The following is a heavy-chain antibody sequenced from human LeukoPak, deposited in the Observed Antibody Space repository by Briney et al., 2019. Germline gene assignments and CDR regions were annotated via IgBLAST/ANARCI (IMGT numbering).Heavy chain of an antibody. V-gene: IGHV1-18*01. D-gene: IGHD6-19*01. Sequence: ASVKVSCKASGYTFTSYGISRVRQAPRQGLEWMGWISAYNGNTNYAQKLQGRVTMTTDTSTSTAYMELRSLRSDDTAVYYCARDNGGWFWVNYWGQGTLVTVSS. CDR1: GYTFTSYG. J-gene: IGHJ4*02. CDR3: ARDNGGWFWVNY. CDR2: ISAYNGNT.